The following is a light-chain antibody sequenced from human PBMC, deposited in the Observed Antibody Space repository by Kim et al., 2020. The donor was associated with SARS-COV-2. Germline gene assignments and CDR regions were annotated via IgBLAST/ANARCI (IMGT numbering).Light chain of an antibody. CDR3: QHSYT. CDR1: QSIDTY. CDR2: AAS. Sequence: SSLSASVGDRVTITCRASQSIDTYLKWYQQRPGKAPNLLIYAASTLQSGVPSRFSGSGSGTDFTLTISSLQSEDFATYYCQHSYTFGQGTKVDIK. J-gene: IGKJ1*01. V-gene: IGKV1-39*01.